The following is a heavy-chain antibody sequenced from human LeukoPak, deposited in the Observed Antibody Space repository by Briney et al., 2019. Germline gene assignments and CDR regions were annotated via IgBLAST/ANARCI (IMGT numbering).Heavy chain of an antibody. J-gene: IGHJ4*02. D-gene: IGHD6-19*01. Sequence: QPGRSLRLSCAASGFTFDDYAMHWVRQAPGKGLEWVSGISWNSGSIGYADSVKGRFTISRDNAKNSLYLRMNSLRAEDTALYYCAKDILTSLYSSGWYGFDYWGQGTLVTVSS. CDR3: AKDILTSLYSSGWYGFDY. CDR1: GFTFDDYA. CDR2: ISWNSGSI. V-gene: IGHV3-9*01.